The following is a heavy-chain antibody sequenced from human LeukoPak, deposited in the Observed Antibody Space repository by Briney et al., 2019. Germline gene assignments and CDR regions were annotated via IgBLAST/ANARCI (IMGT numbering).Heavy chain of an antibody. CDR2: IYYSGST. V-gene: IGHV4-39*02. J-gene: IGHJ4*02. CDR1: GGSISSSSYY. D-gene: IGHD5-18*01. Sequence: PSETLSLTCTVSGGSISSSSYYWGWIRQPPGKGLEWIGSIYYSGSTYYNPSLKSRVTISVDTSKNQFSLKLSSVTAADTAVYYCAGERGYSYGYGDGNDDYWGQGTLVTVSS. CDR3: AGERGYSYGYGDGNDDY.